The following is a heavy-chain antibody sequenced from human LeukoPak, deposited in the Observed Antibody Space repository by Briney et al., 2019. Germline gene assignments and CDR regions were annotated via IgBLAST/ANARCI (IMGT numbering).Heavy chain of an antibody. CDR1: GGSISSGNYY. CDR2: IHYSGKT. D-gene: IGHD2-2*01. Sequence: PSETLPLTCTVSGGSISSGNYYWSWIRQNPGKGLECIGYIHYSGKTYYSPSLKSRVTISVDTSKNQFSPKLSSVTVADTAVYYCARQEVVPAAKFDAFDIWGQGTMVTVSS. CDR3: ARQEVVPAAKFDAFDI. J-gene: IGHJ3*02. V-gene: IGHV4-31*03.